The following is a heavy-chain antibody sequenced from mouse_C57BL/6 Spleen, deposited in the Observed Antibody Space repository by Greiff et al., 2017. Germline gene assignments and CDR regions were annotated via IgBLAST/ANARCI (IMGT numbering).Heavy chain of an antibody. CDR2: ISSGGDYI. CDR3: TRGDEGYAMDY. CDR1: GFTFSSYA. V-gene: IGHV5-9-1*02. D-gene: IGHD3-3*01. Sequence: EVQLVESGEGLVKPGGSLKLSCAASGFTFSSYALSWVRRTPEKRLEWVAYISSGGDYIYYADTVKGRFTISRDNARNTLYLQMSSLKSEDTAMYYCTRGDEGYAMDYWGQGTSVTVSS. J-gene: IGHJ4*01.